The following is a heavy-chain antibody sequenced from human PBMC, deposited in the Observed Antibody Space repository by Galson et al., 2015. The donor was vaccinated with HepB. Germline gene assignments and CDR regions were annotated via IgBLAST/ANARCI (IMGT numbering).Heavy chain of an antibody. CDR3: ASTRSSWYPYFDY. J-gene: IGHJ4*02. Sequence: SLRLSCAASGFTFSRYAMTWVRQAPGKGLEWVSSITSSGGNSYYTESVKGRFTISRDNSKNTVLLQLNSLRVEDTAVYYCASTRSSWYPYFDYWGQGTLVTVSS. CDR2: ITSSGGNS. D-gene: IGHD6-13*01. V-gene: IGHV3-23*01. CDR1: GFTFSRYA.